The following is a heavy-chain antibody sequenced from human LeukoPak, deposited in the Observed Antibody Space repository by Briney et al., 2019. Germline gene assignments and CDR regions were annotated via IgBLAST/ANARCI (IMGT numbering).Heavy chain of an antibody. CDR2: ISYSGST. Sequence: SETLSLTCTVSGGSISSSRYYWDWIRQPPGKGLEWIGSISYSGSTYYNPSLKSRVTISVDTSKNQFSLKLSSVTAADMAVYYCATYSGSHSGARFDYWGQGTLVTVSS. D-gene: IGHD1-26*01. CDR1: GGSISSSRYY. V-gene: IGHV4-39*07. CDR3: ATYSGSHSGARFDY. J-gene: IGHJ4*02.